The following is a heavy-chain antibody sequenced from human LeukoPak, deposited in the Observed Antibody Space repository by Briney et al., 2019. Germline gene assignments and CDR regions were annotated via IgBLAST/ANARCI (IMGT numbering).Heavy chain of an antibody. CDR2: KWYDGSNK. D-gene: IGHD1/OR15-1a*01. Sequence: GGSLRLSCAASGFTFSSYGMHWVRQAPGKGLEWVAVKWYDGSNKYYADSVKGRFTISRDNSKNTLYLQMNSLRAEDTAVYYCARSAHERTYYYYYMDVWGKGTTVTVSS. CDR3: ARSAHERTYYYYYMDV. V-gene: IGHV3-33*01. J-gene: IGHJ6*03. CDR1: GFTFSSYG.